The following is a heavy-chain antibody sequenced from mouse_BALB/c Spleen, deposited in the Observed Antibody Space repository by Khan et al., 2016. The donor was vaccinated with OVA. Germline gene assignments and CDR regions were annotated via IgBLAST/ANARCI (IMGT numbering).Heavy chain of an antibody. CDR1: GYSITSDYA. J-gene: IGHJ4*01. Sequence: EVQLQESGPGLVKPSQSLSLTCTVTGYSITSDYAWNWIRQFPGNKLEWMGYISSSGRTNYNPALKSQISITRDTSKNQFFLQLNSVTTEDTATYYCARDGSRYNYAMDYWGQGTAVTVSS. V-gene: IGHV3-2*02. CDR3: ARDGSRYNYAMDY. CDR2: ISSSGRT. D-gene: IGHD2-3*01.